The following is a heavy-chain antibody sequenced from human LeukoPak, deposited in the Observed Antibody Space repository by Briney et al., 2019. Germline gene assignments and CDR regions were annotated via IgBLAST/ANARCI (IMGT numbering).Heavy chain of an antibody. CDR1: GYTFTGYY. CDR2: INPNSGGT. D-gene: IGHD5-24*01. V-gene: IGHV1-2*02. Sequence: APVKVSCKASGYTFTGYYMHWVRQAPGQGLEWMGWINPNSGGTNYAQKFQGRVTMTRDTSISTAYMELSRLRSDDTAVYYCATFPREYYYGMDVWGQGTLVTVSS. CDR3: ATFPREYYYGMDV. J-gene: IGHJ6*02.